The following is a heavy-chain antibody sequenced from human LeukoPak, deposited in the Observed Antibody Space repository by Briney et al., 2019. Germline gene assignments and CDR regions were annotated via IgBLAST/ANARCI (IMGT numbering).Heavy chain of an antibody. D-gene: IGHD6-13*01. CDR3: TYQGSSWNNYCDY. V-gene: IGHV3-30*04. J-gene: IGHJ4*02. CDR2: ISFDGSNE. CDR1: GFTFSHYA. Sequence: PGKSLRLSCAASGFTFSHYAMHWVREAPGKGLQWVAHISFDGSNEYYADSARGRFTVSGDNSKSTLYLQMNSLRAEDTAVYYCTYQGSSWNNYCDYWGQGTLVTVSS.